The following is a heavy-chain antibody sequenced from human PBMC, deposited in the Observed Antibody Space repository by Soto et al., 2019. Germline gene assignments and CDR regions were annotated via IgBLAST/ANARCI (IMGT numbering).Heavy chain of an antibody. J-gene: IGHJ6*03. V-gene: IGHV3-23*01. CDR3: ARDHRPQRTDKDNYYYYYYMDV. CDR1: GFTFSAYA. Sequence: PGGSLRLSCAASGFTFSAYAMSWVRQAPGKGLEWVSAISGSSGSTYYADSVKGRFTISRDNSKNTLYLQMNSLRAEDTAVYYCARDHRPQRTDKDNYYYYYYMDVWGKGTTVTVSS. D-gene: IGHD3-9*01. CDR2: ISGSSGST.